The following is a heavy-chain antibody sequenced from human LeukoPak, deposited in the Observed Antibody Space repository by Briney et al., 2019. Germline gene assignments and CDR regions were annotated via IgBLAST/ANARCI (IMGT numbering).Heavy chain of an antibody. V-gene: IGHV3-21*01. Sequence: GGSLRLSCAASGFTFSSYSMNWVRQAPGKGLEWVSSISSSSSYIYYADSVKGRFTISRDNAKSSLYLQMNSLRAEDTAVYYCARDVGFGKYYFDYWGQGTLVTVSS. CDR3: ARDVGFGKYYFDY. CDR1: GFTFSSYS. J-gene: IGHJ4*02. CDR2: ISSSSSYI. D-gene: IGHD3-10*01.